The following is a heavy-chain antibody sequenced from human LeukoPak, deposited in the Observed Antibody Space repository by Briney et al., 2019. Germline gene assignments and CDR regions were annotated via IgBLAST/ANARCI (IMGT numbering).Heavy chain of an antibody. CDR1: GYSFMDYW. D-gene: IGHD2-2*02. CDR3: ARYGKQGCNTNCYRSFYYYGMDV. CDR2: IFPHDSNP. V-gene: IGHV5-51*01. J-gene: IGHJ6*02. Sequence: GESLKISCKGSGYSFMDYWIGWVRQIPGKGPEWLGFIFPHDSNPMYSPSFQGQVTISVDKSISTAYVQWSSLKASDTAIYYCARYGKQGCNTNCYRSFYYYGMDVWGQGTTVTVSS.